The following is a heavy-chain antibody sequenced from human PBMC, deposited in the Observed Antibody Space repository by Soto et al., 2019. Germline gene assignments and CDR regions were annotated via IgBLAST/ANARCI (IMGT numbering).Heavy chain of an antibody. D-gene: IGHD2-2*01. CDR3: ARKGGIVVGYPNDY. V-gene: IGHV3-23*01. Sequence: GGSLRLSCAASGFTFSNYAMSWVRQAPGKGLQWVSDISGSDGSTYYADSVKGRFTISRDNSKNTLYLQMNSLRAEDTAVYYCARKGGIVVGYPNDYWGQGTLVTVSS. CDR2: ISGSDGST. J-gene: IGHJ4*02. CDR1: GFTFSNYA.